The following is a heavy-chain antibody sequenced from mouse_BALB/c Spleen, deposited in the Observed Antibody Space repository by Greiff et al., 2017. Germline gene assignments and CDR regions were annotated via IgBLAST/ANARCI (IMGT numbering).Heavy chain of an antibody. CDR3: DRPDEVAWMDY. J-gene: IGHJ3*01. Sequence: EVQVVESGGGLVKPGGSLKLSCAASGFAFSSYDMSWVRQTPEKRLEWVAYISSGGGNTYYPDTVKGRFTISRDNAKHTLYLQMSSLKSEDTAMYCGDRPDEVAWMDYWGQGTLVTVSA. CDR1: GFAFSSYD. V-gene: IGHV5-12-1*01. D-gene: IGHD1-1*02. CDR2: ISSGGGNT.